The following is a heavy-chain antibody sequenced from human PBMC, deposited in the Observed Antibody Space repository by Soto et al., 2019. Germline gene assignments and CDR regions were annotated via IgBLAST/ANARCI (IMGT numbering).Heavy chain of an antibody. CDR1: GGSISSGDYY. J-gene: IGHJ4*02. D-gene: IGHD3-10*01. CDR3: ARAQGSGFLVS. CDR2: IYYSGST. V-gene: IGHV4-30-4*01. Sequence: QVQLQESGPGLVKPSQTLSLTCTVSGGSISSGDYYWSWIRRPPGKGLEWIGYIYYSGSTYYNPSLKSRVTTSVDTSKSQFSRKLSSVTAADTAVYYCARAQGSGFLVSWGQGTLVTVSS.